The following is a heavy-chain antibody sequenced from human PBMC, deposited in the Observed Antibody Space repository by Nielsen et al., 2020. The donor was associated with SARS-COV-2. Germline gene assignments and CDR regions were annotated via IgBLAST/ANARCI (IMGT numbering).Heavy chain of an antibody. J-gene: IGHJ6*03. V-gene: IGHV3-33*01. CDR2: IWYDGSNK. CDR3: ARGRSYYYYYMDV. CDR1: GFTFSSYG. Sequence: GGSLRLSCAASGFTFSSYGMHWVRQAPGKGLEWVAVIWYDGSNKYYADSVKGRFTISRDNSKNTLYLQMNSLRVEDTAVYYCARGRSYYYYYMDVWGKGTTVTVSS.